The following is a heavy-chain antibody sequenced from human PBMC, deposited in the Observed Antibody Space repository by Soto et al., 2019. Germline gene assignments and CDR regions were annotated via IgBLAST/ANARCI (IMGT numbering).Heavy chain of an antibody. V-gene: IGHV3-33*01. CDR2: IWYDXSXX. CDR1: GFTFSSYG. CDR3: ARGYYDALYYYGMDV. Sequence: GGSLRLSCAASGFTFSSYGMHWVRQAPGKGLEWVAVIWYDXSXXXXXXXXXGXFTISRDNSKNTLYLQMNSLRAEDTAVYYCARGYYDALYYYGMDVWGQGTTVTVSS. J-gene: IGHJ6*02. D-gene: IGHD3-22*01.